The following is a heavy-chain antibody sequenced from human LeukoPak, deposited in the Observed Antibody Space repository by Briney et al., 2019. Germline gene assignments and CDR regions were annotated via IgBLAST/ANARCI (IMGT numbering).Heavy chain of an antibody. CDR1: GFTVSSNY. Sequence: HAGGSLRLSCAASGFTVSSNYMSWVRQAPGKGLEWVSVIYSGGSTYYADSVKGRFTISRHNSKNTLYLQMNSLRAEDTAVYCCARGPDYDFWSGYYSGPFDYWGQGTLVTVSS. CDR2: IYSGGST. D-gene: IGHD3-3*01. V-gene: IGHV3-53*04. J-gene: IGHJ4*02. CDR3: ARGPDYDFWSGYYSGPFDY.